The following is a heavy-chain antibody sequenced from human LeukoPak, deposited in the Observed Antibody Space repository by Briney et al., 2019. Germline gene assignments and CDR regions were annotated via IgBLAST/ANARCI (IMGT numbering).Heavy chain of an antibody. CDR1: GFTFNTYA. CDR3: AKGAGGSSSWYDFYDFGMDV. Sequence: GRSPRLSCASIGFTFNTYAMDAVRPAPGKGLEWVAVISNDGTKTYSADSMKGRFTIPRDDSKRTLYLQMYTVRTEDTAVYYCAKGAGGSSSWYDFYDFGMDVWGKGATVTVSP. CDR2: ISNDGTKT. D-gene: IGHD6-13*01. J-gene: IGHJ6*04. V-gene: IGHV3-30*18.